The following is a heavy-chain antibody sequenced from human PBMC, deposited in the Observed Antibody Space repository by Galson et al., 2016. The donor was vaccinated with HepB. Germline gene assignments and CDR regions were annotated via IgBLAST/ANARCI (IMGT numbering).Heavy chain of an antibody. CDR3: AHSTYDYGSGMYYTSYYFDY. Sequence: PALVKPTQTLTLTCTFSGFSLSTSGVGVGWFRQPPGKALEWLALIYWDGDKRYSPSLKTRLTITKDTSKNQVVLTMTNMDPVDTATYYCAHSTYDYGSGMYYTSYYFDYWGQGTLVTVSS. D-gene: IGHD3-10*01. CDR1: GFSLSTSGVG. CDR2: IYWDGDK. J-gene: IGHJ4*02. V-gene: IGHV2-5*02.